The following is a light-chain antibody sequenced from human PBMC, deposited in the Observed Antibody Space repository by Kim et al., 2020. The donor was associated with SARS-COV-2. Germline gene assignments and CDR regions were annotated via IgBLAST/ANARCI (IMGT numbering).Light chain of an antibody. CDR2: EGN. V-gene: IGLV2-23*01. Sequence: SELTQPASVSGSPGQSITISCTGTTSDVGTYNLVSWYHQHPGKAPQLMIYEGNKRPPGVSSRFSGSKSGNTASLTISGLQIEDEANYYCCSYAGSDTWVFGGGTQLTVL. J-gene: IGLJ3*02. CDR1: TSDVGTYNL. CDR3: CSYAGSDTWV.